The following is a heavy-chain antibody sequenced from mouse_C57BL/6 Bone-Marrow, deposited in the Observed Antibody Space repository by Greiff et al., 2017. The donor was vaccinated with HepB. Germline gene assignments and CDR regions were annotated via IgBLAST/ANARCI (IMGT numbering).Heavy chain of an antibody. CDR1: GYTFTDYY. V-gene: IGHV1-19*01. J-gene: IGHJ2*01. Sequence: VQLKQSGPVLVKPGASVKMSCKASGYTFTDYYMNWVKQSHGKSLEWIGVINPYNGGTSYNQKFKGKATLTVDKSSSTAYMELNSLTSEDSAVYYCARWPITTVVADYWGQGTTLTVSS. CDR2: INPYNGGT. D-gene: IGHD1-1*01. CDR3: ARWPITTVVADY.